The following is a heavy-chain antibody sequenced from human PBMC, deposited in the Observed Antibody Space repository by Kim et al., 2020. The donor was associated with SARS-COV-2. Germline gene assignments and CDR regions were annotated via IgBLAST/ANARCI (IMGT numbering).Heavy chain of an antibody. V-gene: IGHV4-59*01. D-gene: IGHD3-3*01. Sequence: SETLSLTCTVSGGSISSYYWSWIRQPPGKGLEWIGYIYYSGSTNYNPSLKSRVTISVDTSKNQFSLKLSSVTAADTAVYYCATGRGEVTIFGVVSGPHYYYGMDVWGQGTTVTVSS. CDR2: IYYSGST. CDR3: ATGRGEVTIFGVVSGPHYYYGMDV. J-gene: IGHJ6*02. CDR1: GGSISSYY.